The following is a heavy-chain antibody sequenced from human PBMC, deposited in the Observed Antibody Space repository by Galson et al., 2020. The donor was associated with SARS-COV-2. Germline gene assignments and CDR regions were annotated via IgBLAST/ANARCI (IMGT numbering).Heavy chain of an antibody. D-gene: IGHD6-6*01. CDR2: IWYDGSNK. V-gene: IGHV3-33*01. Sequence: GGSLRLSCAASGFTFSSYGMHWVRQAPGTGLEWVAVIWYDGSNKYYADSVKGRFTISRDNSKNTLYLQMNSLRAEDTAVYYCARDPYSSSCGWVGWFDPGGEGSLVTVSS. J-gene: IGHJ5*02. CDR3: ARDPYSSSCGWVGWFDP. CDR1: GFTFSSYG.